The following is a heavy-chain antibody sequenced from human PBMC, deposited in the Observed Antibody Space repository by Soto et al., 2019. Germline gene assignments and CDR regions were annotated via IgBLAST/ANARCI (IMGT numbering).Heavy chain of an antibody. V-gene: IGHV3-15*07. CDR1: GFTFSNAW. CDR2: VKSKTDGGTT. D-gene: IGHD1-7*01. Sequence: PGGSLRLSCAASGFTFSNAWMNWVRQAPGKGLEWVGRVKSKTDGGTTDYAAPVKGRFTISRDDSKNTLYLQMNSLKTEDTAVYYCTTENWNYASDDYWGQGTLVTVSS. CDR3: TTENWNYASDDY. J-gene: IGHJ4*02.